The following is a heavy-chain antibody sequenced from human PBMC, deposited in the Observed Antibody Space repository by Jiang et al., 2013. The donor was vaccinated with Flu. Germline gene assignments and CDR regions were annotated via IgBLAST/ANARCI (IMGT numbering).Heavy chain of an antibody. D-gene: IGHD3-22*01. Sequence: SCAASGFTFSSYGMHWVRQAPGKGLEWVAVIWYDGSNKYYADSVKGRFTISRDNSKNTLYLQMNSLRAEDTAVYYCARDGGDSSGYYYPRAYWGQGTLVTVSS. V-gene: IGHV3-33*01. CDR2: IWYDGSNK. CDR3: ARDGGDSSGYYYPRAY. CDR1: GFTFSSYG. J-gene: IGHJ4*02.